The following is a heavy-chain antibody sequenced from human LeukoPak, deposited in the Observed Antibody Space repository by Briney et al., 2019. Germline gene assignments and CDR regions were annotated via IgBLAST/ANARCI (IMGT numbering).Heavy chain of an antibody. CDR1: GYTFTGYY. J-gene: IGHJ6*02. D-gene: IGHD3-3*01. CDR3: ARVLAIFGPGHGMDV. Sequence: ASVKVSCKASGYTFTGYYMHWVRQAPGQGLEWMGWMNPNSGGTNYAQKFQGRVTMTRDTSISTAYMELSRLRSDDTAVYYCARVLAIFGPGHGMDVWGQGTTVTVSS. CDR2: MNPNSGGT. V-gene: IGHV1-2*02.